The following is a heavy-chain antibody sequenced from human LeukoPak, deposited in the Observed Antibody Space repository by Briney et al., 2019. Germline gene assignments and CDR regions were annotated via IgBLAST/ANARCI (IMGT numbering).Heavy chain of an antibody. J-gene: IGHJ5*02. CDR2: ISYSGST. V-gene: IGHV4-59*01. CDR3: ARERGPYDTSGYYDP. D-gene: IGHD3-22*01. CDR1: DGSISSYY. Sequence: SETLSLTCTVSDGSISSYYWSWIRQSPGKGLEWIGYISYSGSTNYNPSLKSRVTMSVDTSKNQFSLKLSSVTAADTAVYYCARERGPYDTSGYYDPWGQGTLVTVSS.